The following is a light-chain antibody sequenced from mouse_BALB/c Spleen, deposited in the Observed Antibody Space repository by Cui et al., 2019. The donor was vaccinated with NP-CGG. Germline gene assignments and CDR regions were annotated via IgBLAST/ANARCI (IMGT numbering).Light chain of an antibody. V-gene: IGLV1*01. CDR3: ALWYSNHWV. CDR2: GTK. Sequence: QAVVPQGSTLTTSPGETVTLTCRSSTGAVTTSNYANWVQEKPDHLFTGLIGGTKNRAPGVPARFSGSLIGDKAALTITGAQTEDEAIYFCALWYSNHWVFGGGTKLTVL. J-gene: IGLJ1*01. CDR1: TGAVTTSNY.